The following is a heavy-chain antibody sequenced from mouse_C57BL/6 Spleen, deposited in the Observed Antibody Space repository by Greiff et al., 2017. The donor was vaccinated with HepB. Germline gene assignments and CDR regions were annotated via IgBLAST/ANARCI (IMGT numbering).Heavy chain of an antibody. D-gene: IGHD1-1*01. V-gene: IGHV1-22*01. CDR3: ARSPFITTVVGDYFDY. CDR2: INPNNGGT. Sequence: VQLQQSGPELVKPGASVKMSCKASGYTFTDYNMHWVKQSHGKSLEWIGYINPNNGGTSYNQKFKGKATLTVNKSSSTAYMELRSLTSEDSAVYYCARSPFITTVVGDYFDYWGQGTTLTVSS. J-gene: IGHJ2*01. CDR1: GYTFTDYN.